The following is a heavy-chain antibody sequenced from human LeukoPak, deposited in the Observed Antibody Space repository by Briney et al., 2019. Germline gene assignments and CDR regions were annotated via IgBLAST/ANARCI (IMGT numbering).Heavy chain of an antibody. CDR3: ARVGGMTTINNAAFDI. CDR2: IYHSGST. D-gene: IGHD4-4*01. V-gene: IGHV4-59*01. J-gene: IGHJ3*02. CDR1: GGFINSDY. Sequence: PSETLSLTCSVSGGFINSDYWNWIRQPPGKGLEWIGYIYHSGSTNYNPSLKSRVTISIDKSKKQFSLKLISVTAADTAIYYCARVGGMTTINNAAFDIWGQGTMVTVSS.